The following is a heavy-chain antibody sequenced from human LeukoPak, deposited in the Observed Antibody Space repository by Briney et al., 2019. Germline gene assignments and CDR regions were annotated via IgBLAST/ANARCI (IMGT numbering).Heavy chain of an antibody. Sequence: SVTVSCKASGYTFTNYAISWVRQAPGQGLEWMGRIIPILGIANYAQKFQGRVTITADKSTSTAYMELSSLRSEDTAVYYCALSIVGAPTNWYFDLWGRGTLVTVSS. CDR3: ALSIVGAPTNWYFDL. J-gene: IGHJ2*01. CDR2: IIPILGIA. V-gene: IGHV1-69*04. CDR1: GYTFTNYA. D-gene: IGHD1-26*01.